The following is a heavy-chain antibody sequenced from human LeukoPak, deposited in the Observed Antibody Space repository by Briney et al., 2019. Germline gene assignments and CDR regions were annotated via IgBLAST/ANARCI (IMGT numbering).Heavy chain of an antibody. CDR3: AAAGTGDAFDI. J-gene: IGHJ3*02. CDR1: GYTFTSYG. Sequence: ASVKVSCKASGYTFTSYGISWVRQATGQGLEWMGWMNPNSGNTGYAQKFQGRVTITRNTSISTAYMELSSLRSEDTAVYYCAAAGTGDAFDIWGQGTMVTVSS. D-gene: IGHD6-13*01. V-gene: IGHV1-8*03. CDR2: MNPNSGNT.